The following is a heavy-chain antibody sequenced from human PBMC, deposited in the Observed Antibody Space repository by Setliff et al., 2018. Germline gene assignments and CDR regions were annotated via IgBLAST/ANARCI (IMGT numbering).Heavy chain of an antibody. D-gene: IGHD6-13*01. J-gene: IGHJ4*02. CDR3: IEESAQQLDY. CDR1: GFTFSSYW. V-gene: IGHV3-74*01. Sequence: GGSLRLSCAASGFTFSSYWMHWVRQAPGQGLTWVSRINRDGTTTNYADSVMGRFTISRDNAKNTLYLQMNSLGAEDTAIYYCIEESAQQLDYWGQGIQVTVSS. CDR2: INRDGTTT.